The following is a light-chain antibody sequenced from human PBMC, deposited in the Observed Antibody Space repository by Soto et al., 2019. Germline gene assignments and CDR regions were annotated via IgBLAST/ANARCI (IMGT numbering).Light chain of an antibody. CDR3: QQRSNWPPT. Sequence: DIQLTQSPSTLSASVGERVTITCRASQTVNTWLAWYQHKPGKAPKLLIYDASVLETGVPSRFSGFSSGTEFTLTISSLQPDDFATYYCQQRSNWPPTFGPGTKVDIK. CDR2: DAS. CDR1: QTVNTW. V-gene: IGKV1-5*01. J-gene: IGKJ3*01.